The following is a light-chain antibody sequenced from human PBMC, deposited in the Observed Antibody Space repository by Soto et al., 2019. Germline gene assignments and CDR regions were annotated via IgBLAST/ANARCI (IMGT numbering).Light chain of an antibody. V-gene: IGKV1-17*02. CDR3: LQHTYIWS. CDR2: GAS. Sequence: DIQMTQSPPSLSASVGDRVTITCRASQDVSNVLGWFQQKPGKAPKRLIFGASNLECGVPSRFSGTGSGTEFILTITNLQPEDFATYYCLQHTYIWSFGQGTKVDIK. J-gene: IGKJ1*01. CDR1: QDVSNV.